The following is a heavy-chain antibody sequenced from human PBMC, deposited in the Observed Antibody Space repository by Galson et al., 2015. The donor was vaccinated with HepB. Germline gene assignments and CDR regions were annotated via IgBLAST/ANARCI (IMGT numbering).Heavy chain of an antibody. CDR2: IYYSGST. Sequence: TLSLTCTVSGGSISSGGYYWSWIRQHPGKGLEWIGYIYYSGSTYYNPSLKSRITISLDTSKNQFSLKLNSVTAADTAVYYCARVSEGRDRYFDLWGRGTLVTVSS. D-gene: IGHD2-21*01. V-gene: IGHV4-31*03. CDR3: ARVSEGRDRYFDL. J-gene: IGHJ2*01. CDR1: GGSISSGGYY.